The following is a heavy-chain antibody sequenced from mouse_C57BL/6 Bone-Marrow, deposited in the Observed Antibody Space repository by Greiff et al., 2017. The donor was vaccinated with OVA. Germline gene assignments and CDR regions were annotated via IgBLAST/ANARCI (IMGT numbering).Heavy chain of an antibody. Sequence: EVKVVESGGGLVQPGGSLKLSCAASGFTFSDYYMYWVRQTPETRLEWVAYISNGGGRTYYPDTVKGRFTISRDNAKNTLYLQMSRLNSEDTAMSYCARRDYGSLYAMDYWGQGTSVTVSS. D-gene: IGHD1-1*01. J-gene: IGHJ4*01. CDR2: ISNGGGRT. CDR3: ARRDYGSLYAMDY. V-gene: IGHV5-12*01. CDR1: GFTFSDYY.